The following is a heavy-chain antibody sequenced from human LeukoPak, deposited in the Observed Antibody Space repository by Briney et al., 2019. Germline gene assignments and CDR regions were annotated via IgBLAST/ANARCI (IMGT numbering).Heavy chain of an antibody. J-gene: IGHJ4*02. CDR3: ARGSLGTGFDY. CDR2: IYYSGST. V-gene: IGHV4-31*11. D-gene: IGHD1-1*01. Sequence: PSETLSLTCAVYGGSFSGYYWSWIRQHPGKGLEWIGYIYYSGSTYYNPSLKSRVTISVDTSKNQFSLKLSSVTAADTAVYYCARGSLGTGFDYWGQGTLVTVSS. CDR1: GGSFSGYY.